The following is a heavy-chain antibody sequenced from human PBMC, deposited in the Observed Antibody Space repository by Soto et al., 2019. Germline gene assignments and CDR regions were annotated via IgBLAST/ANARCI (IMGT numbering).Heavy chain of an antibody. V-gene: IGHV4-59*01. J-gene: IGHJ5*02. Sequence: ASETLSLTCTVSGGSISSYYWSWIRQPPGKGLEWIGYIYYSGSTNYNPSLKSRVTISVDTSKNQFSLKLSSVTAADTAVYYCAREMTTHNWFDPWGQGTLVTVSS. CDR1: GGSISSYY. D-gene: IGHD4-17*01. CDR2: IYYSGST. CDR3: AREMTTHNWFDP.